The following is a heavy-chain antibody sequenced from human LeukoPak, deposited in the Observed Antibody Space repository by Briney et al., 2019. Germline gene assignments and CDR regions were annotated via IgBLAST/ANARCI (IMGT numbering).Heavy chain of an antibody. Sequence: GGSLRLSPAASGYTPSTYAMDCVPDAPGKARECGSDIWYDGSNKYYAEYVKGRLPSSRANSKITLYLQMNSVRAEDTAVYYCARQTYYYDSSGSPRWYFDLWGRGTLVTVSS. J-gene: IGHJ2*01. CDR2: IWYDGSNK. CDR3: ARQTYYYDSSGSPRWYFDL. V-gene: IGHV3-33*01. D-gene: IGHD3-22*01. CDR1: GYTPSTYA.